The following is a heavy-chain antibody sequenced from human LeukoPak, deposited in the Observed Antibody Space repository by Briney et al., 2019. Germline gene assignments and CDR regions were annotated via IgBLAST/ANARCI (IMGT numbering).Heavy chain of an antibody. CDR3: AKDGSGRYSGYDIGY. V-gene: IGHV3-30*02. CDR2: IRYDGSNK. J-gene: IGHJ4*02. D-gene: IGHD5-12*01. Sequence: GGSLRLSCAASGFTFSSYGMHWVRQAPGKGLEWVAFIRYDGSNKYYADSVKGRFTISRDNSKNTLYLQMNSLRAEDTAVYYCAKDGSGRYSGYDIGYWGQGTLVTVSS. CDR1: GFTFSSYG.